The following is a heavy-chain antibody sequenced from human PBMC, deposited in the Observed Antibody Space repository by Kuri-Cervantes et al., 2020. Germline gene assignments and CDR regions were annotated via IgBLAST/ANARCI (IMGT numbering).Heavy chain of an antibody. CDR3: AKDLWEYQLLDTAFDY. CDR2: ISHDGINK. J-gene: IGHJ4*02. Sequence: GGSLRLSCAASGFTFSTYGMHWVRQAPGKGLEGVAFISHDGINKNYADSVKGRFTISRDNSKNTLYLQMSSLRAEDTAVYYCAKDLWEYQLLDTAFDYWGQGTLVTVSS. D-gene: IGHD2-2*01. V-gene: IGHV3-30*18. CDR1: GFTFSTYG.